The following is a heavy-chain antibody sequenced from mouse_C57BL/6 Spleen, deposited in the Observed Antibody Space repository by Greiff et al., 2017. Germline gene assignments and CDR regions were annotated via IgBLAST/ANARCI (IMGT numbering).Heavy chain of an antibody. CDR3: TTRRNYYDSHWNFDV. Sequence: VQLQQSGAELVRPGASVKLSCTASGFNFKDDYMHWVKQRPEQGLEWIGWIDPENGDTEYASKFQGKATITADTSSNTAYLQLSRLTSEDTAVYYCTTRRNYYDSHWNFDVWGTGTTVTVSS. CDR2: IDPENGDT. J-gene: IGHJ1*03. CDR1: GFNFKDDY. D-gene: IGHD2-4*01. V-gene: IGHV14-4*01.